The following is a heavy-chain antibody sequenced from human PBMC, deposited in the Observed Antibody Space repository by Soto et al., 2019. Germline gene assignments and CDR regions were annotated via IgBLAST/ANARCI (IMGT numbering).Heavy chain of an antibody. D-gene: IGHD6-13*01. Sequence: LGESLKISCKGSGYSFTSYWISWVRQMPGKGLEWMGRIDPSDSYTNYSPSFQGHVTISADKSISTAYLQWSSLKASDTAMYYCASSSSWPPGYYYYGMDVWGQGTTVTVSS. J-gene: IGHJ6*02. CDR3: ASSSSWPPGYYYYGMDV. CDR1: GYSFTSYW. V-gene: IGHV5-10-1*01. CDR2: IDPSDSYT.